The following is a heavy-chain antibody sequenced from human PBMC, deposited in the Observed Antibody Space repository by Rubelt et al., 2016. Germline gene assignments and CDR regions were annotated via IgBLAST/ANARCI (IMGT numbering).Heavy chain of an antibody. Sequence: QAPGKGLEWVSGISGSGGGTYYADPVKGRFTISRDNSKNTLYLQMNSLRAEDTAVYYCARARSMVRGVIDYWGQGTPVTVSS. CDR3: ARARSMVRGVIDY. D-gene: IGHD3-10*01. J-gene: IGHJ4*02. CDR2: ISGSGGGT. V-gene: IGHV3-23*01.